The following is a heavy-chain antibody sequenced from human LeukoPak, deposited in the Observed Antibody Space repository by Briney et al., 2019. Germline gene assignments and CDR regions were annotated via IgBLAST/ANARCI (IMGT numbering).Heavy chain of an antibody. CDR3: ARGGRVGSSNLDY. CDR1: GGSVSSGSYY. CDR2: IYYSGNT. D-gene: IGHD1-26*01. V-gene: IGHV4-61*01. J-gene: IGHJ4*02. Sequence: PSETLSLTCTVSGGSVSSGSYYWSWIRQPPGKGLEWIGYIYYSGNTNYSPSLKSRVTISVDTSKNQFFLKLSSVTAADTAVYYCARGGRVGSSNLDYWGQGTLVTVSS.